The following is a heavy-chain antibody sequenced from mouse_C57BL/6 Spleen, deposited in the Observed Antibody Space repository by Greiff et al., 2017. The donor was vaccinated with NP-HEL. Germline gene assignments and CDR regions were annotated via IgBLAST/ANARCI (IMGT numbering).Heavy chain of an antibody. Sequence: QVQLQQSGAELVKPGASVKISCKASGYTFTSYWMHWVKQRPGQGLEWIGEIDPSDSYTNYNQKFKGKSTLTVDKSSSTAYMQLSSLTSEDSAVYYCARSEGLRGYAMDYWGQGTSVTVSS. CDR2: IDPSDSYT. CDR1: GYTFTSYW. V-gene: IGHV1-69*01. CDR3: ARSEGLRGYAMDY. J-gene: IGHJ4*01. D-gene: IGHD2-4*01.